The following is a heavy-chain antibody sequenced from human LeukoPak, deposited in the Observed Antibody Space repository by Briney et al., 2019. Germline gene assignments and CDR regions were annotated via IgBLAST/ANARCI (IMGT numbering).Heavy chain of an antibody. CDR1: GYTFTGYY. Sequence: GASVKVSCKASGYTFTGYYMHWVRQAPGQGLEWMGWISAYNGNTNYAQKLQGRVTMTTDTSTSTAYMELRSLRSDDTAVYYCARDDLVRGVTLDAFDIWGQGTMVTVSS. J-gene: IGHJ3*02. V-gene: IGHV1-18*04. CDR3: ARDDLVRGVTLDAFDI. CDR2: ISAYNGNT. D-gene: IGHD3-10*01.